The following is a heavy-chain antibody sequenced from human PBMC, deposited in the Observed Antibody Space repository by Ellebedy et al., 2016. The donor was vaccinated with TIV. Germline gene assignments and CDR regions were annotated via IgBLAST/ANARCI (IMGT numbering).Heavy chain of an antibody. Sequence: SETLSLTXTVSGGSISSGGYYWSWIRQHPGKGLEWIGYIYYSGSTYYNPSLKSRVTISVDTSKNQFSLKLSSVTAADTAVYYCARGSGSYYYYGMDVWGQGTTVTVSS. CDR3: ARGSGSYYYYGMDV. V-gene: IGHV4-31*03. CDR1: GGSISSGGYY. J-gene: IGHJ6*02. CDR2: IYYSGST. D-gene: IGHD1-26*01.